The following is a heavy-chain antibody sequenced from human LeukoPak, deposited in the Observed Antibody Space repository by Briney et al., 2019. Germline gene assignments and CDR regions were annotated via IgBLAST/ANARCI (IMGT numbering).Heavy chain of an antibody. CDR2: IYYSGST. Sequence: SETLSLTCTVSGGSISSYYWSWIRQPPGKGLEWIGYIYYSGSTNYNPSLKSRVTISVDTSKNQFSLKLSSVTAADTAVYYCAREICSSTSCAGNWFDPWGPGTLVTVSS. CDR1: GGSISSYY. CDR3: AREICSSTSCAGNWFDP. D-gene: IGHD2-2*01. V-gene: IGHV4-59*01. J-gene: IGHJ5*02.